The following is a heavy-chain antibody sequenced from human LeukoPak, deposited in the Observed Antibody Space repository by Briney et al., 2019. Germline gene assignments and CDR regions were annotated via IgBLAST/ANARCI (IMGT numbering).Heavy chain of an antibody. V-gene: IGHV3-21*01. CDR1: GFTFNTYS. Sequence: GGSLRLSCAASGFTFNTYSMSWVRRAPGKGLEWVSSISTRSDYIYYAESVKGRFTISRDNAKNSLYLQMNSLRAEDTAVYYCARYVYGVVTSFDYWGQGTLVTVSS. J-gene: IGHJ4*02. D-gene: IGHD3-3*01. CDR2: ISTRSDYI. CDR3: ARYVYGVVTSFDY.